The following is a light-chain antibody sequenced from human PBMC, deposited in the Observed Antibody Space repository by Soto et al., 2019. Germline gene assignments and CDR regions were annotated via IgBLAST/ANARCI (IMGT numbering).Light chain of an antibody. J-gene: IGLJ1*01. CDR3: QSYDSILSGPHYV. CDR1: SSNIGAGYD. Sequence: QSVLTQPPSVSGAPGQRVTISCNGSSSNIGAGYDVHWYQQLPGTAPKLLIYGNSNRPSGVPDRFSGSKSGTSASLAITGLQAEDEADYYCQSYDSILSGPHYVFGTGTKVTVL. CDR2: GNS. V-gene: IGLV1-40*01.